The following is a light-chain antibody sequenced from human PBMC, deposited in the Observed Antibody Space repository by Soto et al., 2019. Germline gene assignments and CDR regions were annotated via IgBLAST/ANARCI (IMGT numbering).Light chain of an antibody. CDR1: QSVSNNY. Sequence: EIVLTQSPGTLSLSPGERATLSCRASQSVSNNYLAWYQQKPGQAPRLLIYASSNRATGIPDRFSGSASGTDFTLTITRLEPEDFAVYYCQQYSSSRTFGQGTK. J-gene: IGKJ1*01. V-gene: IGKV3-20*01. CDR2: ASS. CDR3: QQYSSSRT.